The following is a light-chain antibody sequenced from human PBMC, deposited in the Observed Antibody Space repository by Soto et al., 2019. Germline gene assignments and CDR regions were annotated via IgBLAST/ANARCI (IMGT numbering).Light chain of an antibody. V-gene: IGKV1-5*03. CDR1: QSISVW. CDR2: KAS. CDR3: QQYNSYSPT. Sequence: DIPMTQSPSTLSASVGDRVTITCRASQSISVWLAWYQQKAGKAPNLLIYKASRLESGVPSRFSGGGSETEFTLTISGLQPGDSATYYCQQYNSYSPTFGQGTKVEVK. J-gene: IGKJ1*01.